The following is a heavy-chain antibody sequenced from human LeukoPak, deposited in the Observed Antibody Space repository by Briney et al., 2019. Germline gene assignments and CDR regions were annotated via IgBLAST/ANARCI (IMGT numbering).Heavy chain of an antibody. CDR2: IRGSGGTT. CDR3: ARDRTLGEFFDY. J-gene: IGHJ4*02. V-gene: IGHV3-23*01. CDR1: GFTFSSYA. Sequence: GGSLRLSYAASGFTFSSYAMYWVRQAPGKGLEWVSTIRGSGGTTYYADSVKGRFTISRDNAKNTLYLQMNSLRAEDTAVYYCARDRTLGEFFDYWGQGTLVTVSS. D-gene: IGHD3-10*01.